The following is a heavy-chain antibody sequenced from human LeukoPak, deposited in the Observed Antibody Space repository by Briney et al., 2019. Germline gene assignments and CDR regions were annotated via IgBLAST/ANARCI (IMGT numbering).Heavy chain of an antibody. J-gene: IGHJ6*03. Sequence: PSETLSLTCTVSGGSISGHYWTWIRQPPGKGLEWIGEINHSGSTNYNPSLKSRVTISVDTSKNQFSLKVSSVTAADTAVYYCARVKDPGGYYYYYYMDIWGKGNTVTVSS. D-gene: IGHD3-16*01. CDR1: GGSISGHY. CDR3: ARVKDPGGYYYYYYMDI. CDR2: INHSGST. V-gene: IGHV4-34*01.